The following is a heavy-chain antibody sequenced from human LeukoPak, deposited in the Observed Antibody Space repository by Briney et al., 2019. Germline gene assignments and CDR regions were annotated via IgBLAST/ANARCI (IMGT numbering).Heavy chain of an antibody. Sequence: ASVKVSCKASGYTFTGYYIHWVRQAPGQGLEWMGWIKPDSGGTVYSQNFQGRVTMTRDTSISTAYMELSSLRSDDTAVYYCARYTEYQLLYGWFDPWGQGTLVTVSS. V-gene: IGHV1-2*02. CDR1: GYTFTGYY. D-gene: IGHD2-2*02. J-gene: IGHJ5*02. CDR3: ARYTEYQLLYGWFDP. CDR2: IKPDSGGT.